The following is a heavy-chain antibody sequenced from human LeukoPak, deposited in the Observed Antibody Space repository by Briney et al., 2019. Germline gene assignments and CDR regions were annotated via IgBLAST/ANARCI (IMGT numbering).Heavy chain of an antibody. CDR2: IYYSGYT. J-gene: IGHJ3*02. D-gene: IGHD3-16*01. Sequence: SETLSLTCTLSGGSISSYYWSWIRQPPGKGLEWIGHIYYSGYTSYNPSLKSRVTISLDTSKNQFTLKLSSVTAADTALYYCARRQDLGAFDIWGPGAMVTVSS. CDR3: ARRQDLGAFDI. CDR1: GGSISSYY. V-gene: IGHV4-59*08.